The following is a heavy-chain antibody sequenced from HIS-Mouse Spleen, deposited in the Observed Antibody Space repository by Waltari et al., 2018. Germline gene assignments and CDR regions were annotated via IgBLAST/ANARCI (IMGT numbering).Heavy chain of an antibody. CDR1: GGSLSGYY. Sequence: QVQLQQWGAGLLKPSEHLSLTCAVYGGSLSGYYWSLIRQPPGKGLEWIGEINHSGSTNYNPSLKSRVTISVDTSKNQFSLKLSSVTAADTAVYYCARGELEGWDYWGQGTLVTVSS. CDR3: ARGELEGWDY. J-gene: IGHJ4*02. D-gene: IGHD1-1*01. CDR2: INHSGST. V-gene: IGHV4-34*01.